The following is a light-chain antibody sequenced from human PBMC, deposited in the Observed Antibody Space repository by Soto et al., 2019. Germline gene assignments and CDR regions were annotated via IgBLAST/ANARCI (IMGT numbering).Light chain of an antibody. CDR3: QQYNNWLRT. CDR1: QSVSSN. J-gene: IGKJ1*01. V-gene: IGKV3-15*01. Sequence: EIVMTQCPATLSVSXXXXXSXSXRASQSVSSNLAWYQQKPGQAPRLLIYGASTRATGIPARFSGGGSGTEFTLTISSLQSEDFAVYYCQQYNNWLRTFGQGTKVDIK. CDR2: GAS.